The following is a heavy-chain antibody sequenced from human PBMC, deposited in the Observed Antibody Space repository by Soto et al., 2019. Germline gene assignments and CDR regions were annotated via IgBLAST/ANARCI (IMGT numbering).Heavy chain of an antibody. V-gene: IGHV4-39*01. D-gene: IGHD6-19*01. CDR1: GGSISSSSYY. Sequence: PSETLSLTCTVSGGSISSSSYYWGWIRQPPGKGLEWIGSIYYSGSTYYNPSLKSRVTISVDTSKNQFSLKLSSVNAADTAVYYCARRYSSGWSWFDPWGQGTLVTVPS. CDR3: ARRYSSGWSWFDP. CDR2: IYYSGST. J-gene: IGHJ5*02.